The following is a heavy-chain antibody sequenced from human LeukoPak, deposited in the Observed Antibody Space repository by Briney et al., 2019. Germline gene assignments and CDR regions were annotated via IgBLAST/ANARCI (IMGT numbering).Heavy chain of an antibody. Sequence: SETLSLTCTVSGGSISSGDYYWSWIRQPPGKGLEWIGYIYYSGSTYYNPSHKSRVTISVDTSKNQFSLKLTSVTAADTAVYYCARAITRYDSSAKTLNWFDPWGQGALVTVSS. CDR3: ARAITRYDSSAKTLNWFDP. V-gene: IGHV4-30-4*01. CDR1: GGSISSGDYY. J-gene: IGHJ5*02. CDR2: IYYSGST. D-gene: IGHD3-22*01.